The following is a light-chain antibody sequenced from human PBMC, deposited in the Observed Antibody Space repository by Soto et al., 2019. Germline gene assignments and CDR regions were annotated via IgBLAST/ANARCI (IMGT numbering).Light chain of an antibody. CDR2: DAA. Sequence: AIPLTQSPSSLSASVGDRVTITCRASQGISSALALYQQKPGKAPKLLIYDAASMESGVPSRFSGSGSGTDFTPTISSLQPEDFATYYCQQFEAFGGGTKVEIK. J-gene: IGKJ4*01. V-gene: IGKV1-13*02. CDR1: QGISSA. CDR3: QQFEA.